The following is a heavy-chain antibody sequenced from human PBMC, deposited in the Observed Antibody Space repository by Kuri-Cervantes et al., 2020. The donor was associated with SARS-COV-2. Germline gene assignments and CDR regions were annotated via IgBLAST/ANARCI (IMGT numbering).Heavy chain of an antibody. D-gene: IGHD3-10*01. CDR3: AKMRSMVRGVSGTDV. CDR1: GGSFSGYY. Sequence: SETLSLTCAVYGGSFSGYYWSWIRQPPGKGLEWIGEINHSGSTNYNPSLKSRVTISVDTSKNQFSLKLSSVTAADTAVYYCAKMRSMVRGVSGTDVWGQGTTVTVSS. J-gene: IGHJ6*02. CDR2: INHSGST. V-gene: IGHV4-34*01.